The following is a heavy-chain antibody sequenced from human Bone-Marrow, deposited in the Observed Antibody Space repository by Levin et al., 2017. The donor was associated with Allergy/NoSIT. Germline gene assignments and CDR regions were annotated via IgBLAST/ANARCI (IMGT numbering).Heavy chain of an antibody. CDR2: ISFDSNKI. D-gene: IGHD3-16*01. CDR3: VRARSLRLAY. V-gene: IGHV3-30*04. Sequence: GGSLRLSCAASGFTFRHYALHWVRQAPGKGLEWVAVISFDSNKIFYSDSVKGRFTISRDNSNYTLYLQMNSLTVEDSAVYFCVRARSLRLAYGGQGTQVIVST. CDR1: GFTFRHYA. J-gene: IGHJ4*02.